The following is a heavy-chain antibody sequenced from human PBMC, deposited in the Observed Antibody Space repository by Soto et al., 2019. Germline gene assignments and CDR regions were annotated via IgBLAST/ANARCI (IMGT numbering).Heavy chain of an antibody. V-gene: IGHV1-46*01. CDR1: GYTFTTYY. CDR3: ATRDNGNY. D-gene: IGHD1-20*01. CDR2: ISPYGGLT. Sequence: ASVNVSFKASGYTFTTYYIHLLRQAPGQWLEWMGIISPYGGLTSYAQKFHCRVTMTRDTSTSTVYMELSSLRSEDTAVYYCATRDNGNYWGKGTLV. J-gene: IGHJ4*02.